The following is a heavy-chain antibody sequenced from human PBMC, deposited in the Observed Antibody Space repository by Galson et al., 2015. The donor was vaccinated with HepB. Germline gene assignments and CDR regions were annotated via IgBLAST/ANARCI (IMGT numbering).Heavy chain of an antibody. J-gene: IGHJ4*02. CDR2: AYYGGNT. CDR1: AGSISSSNYY. D-gene: IGHD1/OR15-1a*01. V-gene: IGHV4-39*02. CDR3: AGELNIRGY. Sequence: SETLSLTCTVSAGSISSSNYYWGWIRQPPGRGLEWIGSAYYGGNTHYNPSLESRVTISVDTSKNHFSLTLYSVTAADTAVYYCAGELNIRGYWGPGTLVTVSS.